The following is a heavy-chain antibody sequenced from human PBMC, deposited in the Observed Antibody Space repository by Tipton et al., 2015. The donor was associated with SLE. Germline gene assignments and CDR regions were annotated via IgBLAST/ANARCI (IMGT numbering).Heavy chain of an antibody. V-gene: IGHV4-34*01. J-gene: IGHJ3*02. CDR3: ARLDARRDAFDI. CDR1: GGSFSGYY. Sequence: TLSLTCAVYGGSFSGYYWSWIRQPPGKGLEWIGEINHSGSTNYNPSPKSRVTISVDTSKNQFSLKLSSVTAADAAVYYCARLDARRDAFDIWGQGTMVTVPS. CDR2: INHSGST. D-gene: IGHD1-1*01.